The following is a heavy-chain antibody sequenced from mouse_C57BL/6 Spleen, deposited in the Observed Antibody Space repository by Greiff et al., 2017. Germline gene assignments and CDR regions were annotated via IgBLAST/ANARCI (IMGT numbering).Heavy chain of an antibody. CDR2: IRSKSNNYAT. V-gene: IGHV10-1*01. Sequence: EVKLMESGGGLVQPKGSLKLSCAASGFSFNTYAMNWVRQAPGKGLEWVARIRSKSNNYATYYADSVKDRFTISRDDSESMLYLQMNNLKTEDTAMYYCVRSYGSSPRYFDVWGTGTTVTVSS. J-gene: IGHJ1*03. D-gene: IGHD1-1*01. CDR3: VRSYGSSPRYFDV. CDR1: GFSFNTYA.